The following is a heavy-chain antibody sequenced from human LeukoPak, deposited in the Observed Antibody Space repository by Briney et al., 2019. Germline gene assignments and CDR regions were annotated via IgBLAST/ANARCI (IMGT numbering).Heavy chain of an antibody. CDR1: TGSISSSSYY. Sequence: SETLSLTCTVSTGSISSSSYYWGWFRQPPGKGLEWIGSIYYSGSTYYNPSLKSRVTISVDTSKNQFSLKLTSMTAADTAVYYCARDVRNYYDSSGYYLFDYWGQGTLVTVSS. V-gene: IGHV4-39*07. J-gene: IGHJ4*02. CDR2: IYYSGST. D-gene: IGHD3-22*01. CDR3: ARDVRNYYDSSGYYLFDY.